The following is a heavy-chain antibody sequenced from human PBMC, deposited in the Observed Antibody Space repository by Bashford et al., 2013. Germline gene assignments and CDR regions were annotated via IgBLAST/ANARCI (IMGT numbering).Heavy chain of an antibody. Sequence: VRQAPGKGLEWVANIKQDGSEKNYVASVKGRFTISRDNAENSLYLQMNSLRAEDTALYYCVGLTMAAQGDYWGLGTLVTVSS. J-gene: IGHJ4*02. CDR2: IKQDGSEK. CDR3: VGLTMAAQGDY. D-gene: IGHD4/OR15-4a*01. V-gene: IGHV3-7*01.